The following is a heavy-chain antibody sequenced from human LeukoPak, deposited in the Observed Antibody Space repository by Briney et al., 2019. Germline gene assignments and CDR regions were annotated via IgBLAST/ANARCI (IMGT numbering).Heavy chain of an antibody. CDR2: IYSDNT. J-gene: IGHJ4*02. CDR3: ARGGLLSRY. CDR1: GFTVSSNS. V-gene: IGHV3-53*01. Sequence: SGGSLRLSCTVSGFTVSSNSMSWVRQAPGKGLEWVSFIYSDNTHYSDSVKGRFTIARDNAKSTLYLQMNSLRAEDTAVYYCARGGLLSRYWGQGTLVTVSS. D-gene: IGHD1-26*01.